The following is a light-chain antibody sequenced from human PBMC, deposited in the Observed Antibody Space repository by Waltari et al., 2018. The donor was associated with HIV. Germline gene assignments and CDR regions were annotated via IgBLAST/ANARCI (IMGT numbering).Light chain of an antibody. CDR1: NIGDKS. CDR2: DDS. Sequence: SYVVTQPPSLSLAPGKAATLTCGGHNIGDKSVHWYQQRPGRAPVLISYDDSYRPSGSPERLSGSNAGNTATLTISGVDAGDEADYYCQVWDSDSDSRVFGGGTKVTVL. CDR3: QVWDSDSDSRV. J-gene: IGLJ3*02. V-gene: IGLV3-21*04.